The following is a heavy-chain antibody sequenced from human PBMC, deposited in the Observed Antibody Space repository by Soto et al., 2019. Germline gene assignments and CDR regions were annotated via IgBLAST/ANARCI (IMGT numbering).Heavy chain of an antibody. CDR3: ATGGADIVVVPAAIPPPRGMDV. CDR2: IIPIFGTA. Sequence: ASVKVSCKASGGTFSSYAISWVRQAPGQGLEWMGGIIPIFGTANYAQKFQGRVTITADKSTSTAYMELSSLRSEDTAVYYCATGGADIVVVPAAIPPPRGMDVWGQGTTVTVSS. CDR1: GGTFSSYA. V-gene: IGHV1-69*06. D-gene: IGHD2-2*01. J-gene: IGHJ6*02.